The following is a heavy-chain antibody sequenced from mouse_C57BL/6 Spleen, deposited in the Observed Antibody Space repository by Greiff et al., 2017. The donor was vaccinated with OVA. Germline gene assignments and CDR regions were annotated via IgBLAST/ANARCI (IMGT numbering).Heavy chain of an antibody. CDR2: IYPGGGST. D-gene: IGHD1-1*01. CDR3: ASTPRNGSRHWDFDV. CDR1: GYTFTSYW. V-gene: IGHV1-55*01. J-gene: IGHJ1*03. Sequence: VQLQQPGAELVKPGASVKMSCKASGYTFTSYWIPWVKQRPGQGLEWIGDIYPGGGSTNYTAKFQGKATLTVDTSSSTAYMQLSSLTSEDSAVYYCASTPRNGSRHWDFDVWGTGTTVTVAS.